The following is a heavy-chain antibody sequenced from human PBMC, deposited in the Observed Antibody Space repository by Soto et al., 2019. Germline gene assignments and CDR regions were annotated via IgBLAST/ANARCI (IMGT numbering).Heavy chain of an antibody. CDR1: GFTFSSYD. CDR3: ARDCSGGSCYPGMDV. CDR2: IGTAGDP. V-gene: IGHV3-13*05. J-gene: IGHJ6*02. D-gene: IGHD2-15*01. Sequence: GGSLRLSCAASGFTFSSYDMHWVRQATGKGLEWVSAIGTAGDPYYPGSVKGRFTISRENAKNSVYLQINSLRAEDTAVYFCARDCSGGSCYPGMDVWGQGTTVTVSS.